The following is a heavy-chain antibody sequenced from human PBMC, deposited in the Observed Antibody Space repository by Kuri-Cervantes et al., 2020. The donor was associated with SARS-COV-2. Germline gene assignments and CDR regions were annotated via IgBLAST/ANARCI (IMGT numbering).Heavy chain of an antibody. CDR3: AKDTGDYSNYYYYYYMDV. V-gene: IGHV3-23*01. Sequence: GESLKISCAASGFTFSSYAMSWVRQAPGKGLEWVSSISGSGGRTYYADSVKGRFTISRDNSKNTLYLQMNSLRAEDTAVYYCAKDTGDYSNYYYYYYMDVWGKGTTVTVSS. J-gene: IGHJ6*03. CDR1: GFTFSSYA. CDR2: ISGSGGRT. D-gene: IGHD4-11*01.